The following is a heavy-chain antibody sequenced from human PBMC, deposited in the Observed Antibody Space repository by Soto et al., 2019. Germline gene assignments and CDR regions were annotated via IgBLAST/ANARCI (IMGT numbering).Heavy chain of an antibody. CDR1: GGSITPYY. V-gene: IGHV4-59*01. J-gene: IGHJ4*02. Sequence: QVQLQESGPGLVKPSETLSLTCTVSGGSITPYYWSWIRQPPGKRLEWIGYIPSSGFTNYNPSLNSRVTISVDTSKNQFSLKLSSVTAADTAVYYCVRDCYSSSCFDLWGQGTLVTVSS. CDR2: IPSSGFT. CDR3: VRDCYSSSCFDL. D-gene: IGHD6-13*01.